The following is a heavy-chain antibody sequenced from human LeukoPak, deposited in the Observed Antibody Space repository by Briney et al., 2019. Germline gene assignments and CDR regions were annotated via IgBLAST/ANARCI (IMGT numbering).Heavy chain of an antibody. CDR2: IYYNVNT. V-gene: IGHV4-39*07. J-gene: IGHJ4*02. D-gene: IGHD3-22*01. CDR1: GDSITRGNYY. CDR3: ARDHSSGWHSPFDS. Sequence: KASETLSLTCTVSGDSITRGNYYWAWIRQPPGTGLEWIASIYYNVNTYYNPSLESRLSISVDASKNQFSLKLSSVTAADTAFYYCARDHSSGWHSPFDSWGLGTLVTVSS.